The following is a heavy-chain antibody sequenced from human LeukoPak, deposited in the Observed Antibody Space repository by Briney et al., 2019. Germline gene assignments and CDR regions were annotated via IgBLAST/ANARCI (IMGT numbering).Heavy chain of an antibody. V-gene: IGHV3-48*03. D-gene: IGHD4-17*01. CDR2: IYYNGESI. J-gene: IGHJ6*02. Sequence: GGSLRLSCAASGFTFSSYEMNWVRQAPGKGLEWLSYIYYNGESIYYADSVKGRFTVSRDNARGSLSLQMNSLRGEDTAVYYCARRATGTYHGMDVWGQETTVSVSS. CDR3: ARRATGTYHGMDV. CDR1: GFTFSSYE.